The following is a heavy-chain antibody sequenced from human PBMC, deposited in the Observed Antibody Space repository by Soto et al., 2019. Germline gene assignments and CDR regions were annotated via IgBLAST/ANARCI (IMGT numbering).Heavy chain of an antibody. Sequence: SEKVSCKASGGTFSSYAISWVRQAPGQGLEWMGGIIPIFGTANYAQKFQGRVTITADESTSTAYMELSSLRSEDTAVYYCARDPATNYYDISGNTGSSDVRGQATLVSGSS. CDR2: IIPIFGTA. CDR3: ARDPATNYYDISGNTGSSDV. CDR1: GGTFSSYA. D-gene: IGHD3-22*01. J-gene: IGHJ4*02. V-gene: IGHV1-69*13.